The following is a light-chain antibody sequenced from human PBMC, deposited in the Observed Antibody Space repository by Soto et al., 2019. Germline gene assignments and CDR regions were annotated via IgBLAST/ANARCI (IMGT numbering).Light chain of an antibody. CDR3: SSYTSSRAYV. J-gene: IGLJ1*01. CDR2: EVS. Sequence: QPALTQPASVSGSPVQSITISCTGTSSDVCGYNYVSWYQQQSGKAPKLMIHEVSNRPSGVSNRFSGSKSGNTASLTISGLQAEDEADYYCSSYTSSRAYVFGIGTKVTVL. V-gene: IGLV2-14*01. CDR1: SSDVCGYNY.